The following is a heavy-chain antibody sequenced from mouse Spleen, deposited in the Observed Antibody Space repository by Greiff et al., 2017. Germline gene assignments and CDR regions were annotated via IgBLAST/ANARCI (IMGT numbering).Heavy chain of an antibody. D-gene: IGHD2-4*01. J-gene: IGHJ1*01. Sequence: QVQLQQPGAELVMPGASVKMSCKASGYTFTDYWMHWVKQRPGQGLEWIGAIDTSDSYTSYNQKFKGKATLTVDESSSTAYMQLSSLTSEDSAVYYCARSRGLWYFDVWGAGTTVTVSS. V-gene: IGHV1-69*01. CDR3: ARSRGLWYFDV. CDR1: GYTFTDYW. CDR2: IDTSDSYT.